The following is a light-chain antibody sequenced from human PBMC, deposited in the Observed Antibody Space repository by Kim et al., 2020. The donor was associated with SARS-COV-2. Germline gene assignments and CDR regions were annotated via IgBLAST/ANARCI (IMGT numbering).Light chain of an antibody. CDR1: HLRNYY. Sequence: ALSQDVRSTCQGAHLRNYYASWYQQKPGQAPVFVIYGENNRPSGIPDRFSGSFSGNTASLTITGAQAEDEADYYCNCRDSSGNHLVFGGGTQLTVL. CDR3: NCRDSSGNHLV. CDR2: GEN. J-gene: IGLJ2*01. V-gene: IGLV3-19*01.